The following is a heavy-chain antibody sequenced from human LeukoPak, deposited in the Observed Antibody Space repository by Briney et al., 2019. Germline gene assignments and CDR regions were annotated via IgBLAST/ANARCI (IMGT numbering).Heavy chain of an antibody. CDR1: QYTFTGYY. D-gene: IGHD2-2*01. V-gene: IGHV1-2*05. J-gene: IGHJ5*02. Sequence: ASVKVSCKASQYTFTGYYMHWVRQAPGRGLEWMGRINPNSGGTKYAQKFQGSVTMTRETSIRTAYMELSSLTSDDTVVYYCARDRGGYCSRSSCDDGWFDPWGQGTLVTVSS. CDR2: INPNSGGT. CDR3: ARDRGGYCSRSSCDDGWFDP.